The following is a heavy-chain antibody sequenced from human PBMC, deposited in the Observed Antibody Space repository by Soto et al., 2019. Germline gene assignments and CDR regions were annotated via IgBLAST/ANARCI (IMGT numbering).Heavy chain of an antibody. CDR2: IYYTGST. J-gene: IGHJ4*02. CDR1: GDSISTFY. Sequence: SETLSLTCTVSGDSISTFYWSWIRQPPGKGLEWLGYIYYTGSTNYNPSLKSRVTMSVHTSKKQFSLKLTSVTAADTAVYYCARQRGNYFDYWGQGSLVTVSS. CDR3: ARQRGNYFDY. D-gene: IGHD3-10*01. V-gene: IGHV4-59*01.